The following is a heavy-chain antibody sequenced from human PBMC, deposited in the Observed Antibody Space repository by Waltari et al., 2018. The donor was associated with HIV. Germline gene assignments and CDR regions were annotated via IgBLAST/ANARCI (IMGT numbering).Heavy chain of an antibody. Sequence: QVQLVQSGAEVKKPGASVKVSCKASGYTFTGYYMHWVRQAPGQGLEWMGWINPNSGGTNYAQKFQGRVTMTRDTSISTAYMELSRLRSDDTAVYYCARENYYDSSGYLYYFDYWGQGTLVTVSS. D-gene: IGHD3-22*01. J-gene: IGHJ4*02. CDR2: INPNSGGT. CDR1: GYTFTGYY. CDR3: ARENYYDSSGYLYYFDY. V-gene: IGHV1-2*02.